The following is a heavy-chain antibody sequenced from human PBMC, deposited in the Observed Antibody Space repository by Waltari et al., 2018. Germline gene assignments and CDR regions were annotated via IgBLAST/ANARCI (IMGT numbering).Heavy chain of an antibody. CDR1: GFSFSDYY. J-gene: IGHJ3*02. D-gene: IGHD2-21*02. CDR2: ISSSSSDT. Sequence: QVQLVESGGGLVKPGGSLRLSCAASGFSFSDYYMSWIRQAPGKGLEWVSYISSSSSDTNYADSVKGRFTISRDIAKNSLYLQMNSLRAEDTAVYYCATSRLLDAFDIWGQGTMVTVSS. CDR3: ATSRLLDAFDI. V-gene: IGHV3-11*06.